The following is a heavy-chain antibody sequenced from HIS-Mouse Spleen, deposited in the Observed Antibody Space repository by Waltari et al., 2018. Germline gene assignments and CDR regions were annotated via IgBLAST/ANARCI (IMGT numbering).Heavy chain of an antibody. CDR3: ARDTVLGAKSGYSYGHPWDY. CDR2: STYDGSNT. J-gene: IGHJ4*02. Sequence: QVQLVESGGGVVQPGRSLRLSCAASGFTFSSSAMHWFRQAPGKGLEWVAGSTYDGSNTYYPDAVKGRFTISRDNSKNTLYLQMNSLRAEDTAVYYCARDTVLGAKSGYSYGHPWDYWGQGTLVTVSS. V-gene: IGHV3-30-3*01. D-gene: IGHD5-18*01. CDR1: GFTFSSSA.